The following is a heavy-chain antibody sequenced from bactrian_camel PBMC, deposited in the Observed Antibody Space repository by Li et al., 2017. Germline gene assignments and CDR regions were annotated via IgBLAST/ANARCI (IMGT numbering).Heavy chain of an antibody. J-gene: IGHJ4*01. V-gene: IGHV3S36*01. CDR2: ISSTSGTT. Sequence: VQLVESGGGLVQPGGSLRLTCAASGFTFQSYAMSWVRQAPGKGLEWVSGISSTSGTTYYADSMKGRFTISRDNATNTVYLQMNSLKPEDTAVYYCVSLVGRPLVDQGTQVTVS. CDR1: GFTFQSYA. D-gene: IGHD2*01.